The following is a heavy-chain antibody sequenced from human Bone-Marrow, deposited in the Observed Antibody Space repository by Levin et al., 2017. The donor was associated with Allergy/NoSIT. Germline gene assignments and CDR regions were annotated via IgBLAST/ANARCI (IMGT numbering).Heavy chain of an antibody. CDR1: TFDDYA. D-gene: IGHD1-26*01. CDR3: ARVSMGIHFDY. V-gene: IGHV4-30-4*08. Sequence: TFDDYAMHWIRQTPGKGLEWIGYVYFDETTQYNPSLYSRLFMSIDTSQNQFSLRLTSVTAADTAVYYCARVSMGIHFDYWGQGALIIVSS. J-gene: IGHJ4*02. CDR2: VYFDETT.